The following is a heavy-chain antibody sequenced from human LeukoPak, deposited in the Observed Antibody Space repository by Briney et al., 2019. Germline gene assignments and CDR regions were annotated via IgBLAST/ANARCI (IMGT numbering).Heavy chain of an antibody. CDR3: ARGSYCSGGSCYLRWFDP. J-gene: IGHJ5*02. CDR1: GGSISSYY. D-gene: IGHD2-15*01. CDR2: IYYSGST. V-gene: IGHV4-59*01. Sequence: PSETLSLTCTVSGGSISSYYWSWIRQPPGKGLEWIGYIYYSGSTNYNPSLKSRVTISVDTSKNQFSLKLSSVTAADTAVYYCARGSYCSGGSCYLRWFDPWGQGTLVTVSS.